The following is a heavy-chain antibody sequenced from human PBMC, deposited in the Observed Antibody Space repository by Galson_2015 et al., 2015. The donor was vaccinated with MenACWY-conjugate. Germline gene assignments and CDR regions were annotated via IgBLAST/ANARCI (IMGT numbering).Heavy chain of an antibody. V-gene: IGHV3-30*10. J-gene: IGHJ3*01. CDR3: VRAEGWLRSAFDL. D-gene: IGHD5-12*01. CDR2: VSYDASSR. Sequence: SLRLSCAASGFRFSSYTFYWVRQSPGKGLERVAVVSYDASSRYYRDSVQGRFTISRDNSKNTVSLEMSSLGPEDSAVYYCVRAEGWLRSAFDLWGQG. CDR1: GFRFSSYT.